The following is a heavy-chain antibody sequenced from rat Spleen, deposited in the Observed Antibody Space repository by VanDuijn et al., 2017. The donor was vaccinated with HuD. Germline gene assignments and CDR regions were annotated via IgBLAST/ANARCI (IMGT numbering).Heavy chain of an antibody. CDR2: ISYSGST. J-gene: IGHJ4*01. CDR1: DYSITTNY. CDR3: ARMNSGYGVRDA. Sequence: EVQLQESGPGLVKPSQSLSLTCSVTDYSITTNYWGWIRKFPGNKMEWMGYISYSGSTSYNPSLKSRISITRDTSKNQFFLQLNSVNTEDTATYYCARMNSGYGVRDAWGQGASVTVSS. V-gene: IGHV3-1*01. D-gene: IGHD4-3*01.